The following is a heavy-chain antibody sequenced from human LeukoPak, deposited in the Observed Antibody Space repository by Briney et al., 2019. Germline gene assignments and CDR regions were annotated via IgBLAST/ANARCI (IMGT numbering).Heavy chain of an antibody. J-gene: IGHJ5*02. D-gene: IGHD3-16*01. V-gene: IGHV2-70*11. Sequence: SGPALVKPTPPLTLTCTFPGFSLSTSGMCVSWIRQPPGKALEWLARIDWDDDKYYSTSLKTRLTISKDTSKNQVVLTMTNMDPVDTATYYCARMRGNWFDPWGQGTLVTVSS. CDR2: IDWDDDK. CDR3: ARMRGNWFDP. CDR1: GFSLSTSGMC.